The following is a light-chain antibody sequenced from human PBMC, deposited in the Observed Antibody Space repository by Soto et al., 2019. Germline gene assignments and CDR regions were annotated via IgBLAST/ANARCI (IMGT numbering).Light chain of an antibody. CDR2: WAS. J-gene: IGKJ1*01. CDR1: QSVLYSSNNKNY. V-gene: IGKV4-1*01. CDR3: QQYYSTPLT. Sequence: DIVMTQSPDSLAVSLGERATINCKSSQSVLYSSNNKNYLAWYQQKPGQPPKLLIYWASTRESGVPDRFSGSGSGEDFTLTHSRLQAEGGAVYYCQQYYSTPLTFGQGTKVEIK.